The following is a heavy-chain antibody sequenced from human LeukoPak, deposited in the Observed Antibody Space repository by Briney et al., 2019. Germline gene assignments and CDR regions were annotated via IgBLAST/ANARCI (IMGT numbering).Heavy chain of an antibody. CDR1: GFTFISYS. J-gene: IGHJ4*02. CDR2: IRSSSSYI. CDR3: AKVGDSSGYIPYFFDY. D-gene: IGHD3-22*01. Sequence: PGGSLRLSCAASGFTFISYSMNWVRQAPGKGLEWVSSIRSSSSYIHYADSVKGRFTISRDNAKNSLYLQMNSLRAEDTAVYYCAKVGDSSGYIPYFFDYWGQGTLVTVSS. V-gene: IGHV3-21*01.